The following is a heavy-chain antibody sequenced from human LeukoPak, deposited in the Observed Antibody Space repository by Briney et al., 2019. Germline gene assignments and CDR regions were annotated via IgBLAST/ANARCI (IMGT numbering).Heavy chain of an antibody. CDR2: IIPILGIA. CDR3: ASGVYSNYGDYYYYYYMDV. D-gene: IGHD4-11*01. V-gene: IGHV1-69*04. J-gene: IGHJ6*03. CDR1: GGTFSSYA. Sequence: ASVEVSCKASGGTFSSYAISWVRQAPGQGLEWMGRIIPILGIANYAQKFQGRVTFTADKSTGTAYMELSSLRSEDTAVYYCASGVYSNYGDYYYYYYMDVWGKGTTVTVSS.